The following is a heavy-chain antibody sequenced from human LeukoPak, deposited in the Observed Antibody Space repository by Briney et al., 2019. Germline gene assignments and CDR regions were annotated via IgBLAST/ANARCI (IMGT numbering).Heavy chain of an antibody. V-gene: IGHV3-30*03. CDR2: VSSDGSNR. J-gene: IGHJ4*02. Sequence: GGSLRLSCAASGFTFSSYGIHWVRQAPGKGLEWVAVVSSDGSNRYYADSVKGRFTISRDTSKNMVYLQMNSLGAEDTAVYYCAGGYSSSWLGYFDYWGQGALVTVSS. CDR1: GFTFSSYG. CDR3: AGGYSSSWLGYFDY. D-gene: IGHD6-13*01.